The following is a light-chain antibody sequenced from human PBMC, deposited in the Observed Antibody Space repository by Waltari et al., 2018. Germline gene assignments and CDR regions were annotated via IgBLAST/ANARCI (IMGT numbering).Light chain of an antibody. CDR3: QQSYSTPLT. Sequence: DIQMTQSPSSLSASVGDRVTITCRASQSISSHLNWYQKKPGEAPKLLIFAASSLQSGVPSRFSGSGSGTDFTLTISSLQPEDFATYYCQQSYSTPLTFGGGTKVEIK. CDR2: AAS. J-gene: IGKJ4*01. V-gene: IGKV1-39*01. CDR1: QSISSH.